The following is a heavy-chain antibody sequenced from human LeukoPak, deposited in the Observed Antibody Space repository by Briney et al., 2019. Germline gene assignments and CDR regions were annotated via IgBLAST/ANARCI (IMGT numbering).Heavy chain of an antibody. Sequence: ASVKVSCKASGYTFTSYDINWVRQATGQGLEWMGWMNPNSGNTGYAQKFQGRVTMTRNTSISTAYMELSSLRSEDTAVYYCATGAPYYDFWSALSSSGGAFDIWGQGTMVTVSS. D-gene: IGHD3-3*01. J-gene: IGHJ3*02. CDR3: ATGAPYYDFWSALSSSGGAFDI. CDR2: MNPNSGNT. CDR1: GYTFTSYD. V-gene: IGHV1-8*01.